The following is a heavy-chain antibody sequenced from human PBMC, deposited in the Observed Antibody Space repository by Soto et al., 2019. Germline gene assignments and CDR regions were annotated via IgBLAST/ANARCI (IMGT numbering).Heavy chain of an antibody. Sequence: PGGSLRLSCAASGFTFSSYGMHWVRQAPGKGLEWVAVISYDGSNKYYADSVKGRFTISRDNSKNTLYLQMNSLRAEDTAVYYCAKDRVAVADPQHPFDYWGQGTLVTVSS. D-gene: IGHD6-19*01. CDR1: GFTFSSYG. CDR2: ISYDGSNK. V-gene: IGHV3-30*18. CDR3: AKDRVAVADPQHPFDY. J-gene: IGHJ4*02.